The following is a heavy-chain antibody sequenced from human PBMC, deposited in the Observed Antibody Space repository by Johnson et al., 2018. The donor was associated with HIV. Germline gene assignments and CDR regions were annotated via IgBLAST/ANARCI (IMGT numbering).Heavy chain of an antibody. CDR1: GFTFSSYA. D-gene: IGHD1-26*01. CDR3: AREASGSLDAFDI. CDR2: ISSNGGST. J-gene: IGHJ3*02. Sequence: VQLVESGGGLVKPGGSLRLYCAASGFTFSSYAMHWVRQAPGKGLEYVSAISSNGGSTYYANSVKGRFTISRDNSKNTLYLQMGSLRAEDMAVYYCAREASGSLDAFDIWGQGTMVTVSS. V-gene: IGHV3-64*01.